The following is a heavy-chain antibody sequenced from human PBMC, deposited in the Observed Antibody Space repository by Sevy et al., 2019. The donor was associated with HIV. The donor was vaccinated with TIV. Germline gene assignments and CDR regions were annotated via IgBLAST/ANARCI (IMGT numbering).Heavy chain of an antibody. D-gene: IGHD3-22*01. CDR1: GFTFSSYG. J-gene: IGHJ4*02. CDR2: IWYDGSNK. CDR3: ARVPITMIVVVTFYYFDY. V-gene: IGHV3-33*01. Sequence: GGSLRLSCAASGFTFSSYGMHWVRQAPGKGLEWVAVIWYDGSNKYYADSVKGRFTISRENSKNTLYLQMNSLRAKETAVYYCARVPITMIVVVTFYYFDYWGQGTLVTVSS.